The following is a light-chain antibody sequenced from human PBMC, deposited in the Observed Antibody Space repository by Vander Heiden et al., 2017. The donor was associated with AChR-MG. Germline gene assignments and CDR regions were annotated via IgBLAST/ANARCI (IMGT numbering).Light chain of an antibody. J-gene: IGLJ3*02. CDR2: MND. CDR1: SSNIGSNY. Sequence: QSVLTQPPSASGTPGQRVTISCSGSSSNIGSNYVYWYQQVPGTAPKLLIYMNDQRPSGVPDRFSGSKSGTSASLAISGLRSGDEADYYCAAWDDSLSGRVFGGGTKLTVL. CDR3: AAWDDSLSGRV. V-gene: IGLV1-47*01.